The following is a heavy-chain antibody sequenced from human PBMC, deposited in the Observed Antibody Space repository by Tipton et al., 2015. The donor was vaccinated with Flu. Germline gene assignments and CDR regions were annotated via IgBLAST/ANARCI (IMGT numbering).Heavy chain of an antibody. J-gene: IGHJ6*02. V-gene: IGHV1-18*01. Sequence: QLVQSGVEVKKPGASVKGSCKASGYTFTNFGITWVRQAPGQGLEWMGWISGYNGDTNYAEKPQGRVTMTTAASTHTAYMELRSLKSDDTAMYYCTRDRGSYNIHLEYHYYIGMDVWGQGTTVPVSS. CDR1: GYTFTNFG. D-gene: IGHD1-26*01. CDR2: ISGYNGDT. CDR3: TRDRGSYNIHLEYHYYIGMDV.